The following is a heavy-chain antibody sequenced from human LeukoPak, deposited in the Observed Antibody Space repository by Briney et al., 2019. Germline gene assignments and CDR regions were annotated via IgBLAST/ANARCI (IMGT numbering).Heavy chain of an antibody. CDR3: VRVGAVSGSYFDY. Sequence: TGGSLRLSCAASGFTFSSYWMQWVRQAPGKGLVWVSRISTAGSSTSYAASVKGRFTISRDNAKNTLYLQMNSLRAEDTDVYYCVRVGAVSGSYFDYWGQGTLVTVSS. J-gene: IGHJ4*02. CDR1: GFTFSSYW. D-gene: IGHD6-13*01. CDR2: ISTAGSST. V-gene: IGHV3-74*01.